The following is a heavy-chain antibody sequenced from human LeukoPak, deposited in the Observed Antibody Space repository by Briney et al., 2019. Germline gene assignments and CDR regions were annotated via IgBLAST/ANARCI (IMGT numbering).Heavy chain of an antibody. CDR1: GDSISRSSYY. Sequence: SETLSLTCTVSGDSISRSSYYWGWLRQPPGRGVEGVGHIYYNGNTYYSPSLKSRVTISVDTSKNQFSLRLNSVTAADTAVYYCARRKIGDDSYYYYYYMDVWGKGTTVTVSS. V-gene: IGHV4-39*01. D-gene: IGHD3-16*01. CDR3: ARRKIGDDSYYYYYYMDV. CDR2: IYYNGNT. J-gene: IGHJ6*03.